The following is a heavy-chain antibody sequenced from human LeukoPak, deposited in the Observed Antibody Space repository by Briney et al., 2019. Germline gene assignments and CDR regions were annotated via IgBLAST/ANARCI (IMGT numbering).Heavy chain of an antibody. CDR3: ARERVQYYYDSSGYYNWFDP. D-gene: IGHD3-22*01. V-gene: IGHV4-4*07. J-gene: IGHJ5*02. Sequence: SETLSLTCTVSGGSISSYYWSWIRQPAGMGLEWIGRIYTSGSTNYNPSLKSRVTMSVDTSKNQFSLKLGSVTAADTAVYYCARERVQYYYDSSGYYNWFDPWGQGTLVTVSS. CDR1: GGSISSYY. CDR2: IYTSGST.